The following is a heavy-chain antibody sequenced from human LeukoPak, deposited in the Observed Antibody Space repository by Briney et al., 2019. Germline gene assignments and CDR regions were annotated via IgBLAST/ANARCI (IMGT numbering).Heavy chain of an antibody. CDR2: INPSGGST. J-gene: IGHJ4*02. CDR1: GYTFTSYY. V-gene: IGHV1-46*01. D-gene: IGHD6-13*01. CDR3: ARGQRDPYSSSWYGPYFDH. Sequence: ASVKVSCKASGYTFTSYYMHWVRQAPGQGLEWMGIINPSGGSTSYAQKLQGRVTMTRDTSTSTVSMELSSLRSEDTAVYYCARGQRDPYSSSWYGPYFDHWGQGNLVTVSS.